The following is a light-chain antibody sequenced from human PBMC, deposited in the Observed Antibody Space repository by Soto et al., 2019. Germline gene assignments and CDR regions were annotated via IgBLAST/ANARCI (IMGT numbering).Light chain of an antibody. Sequence: ALSQSPGTLSSKQGERATLSCGASQSVSSNYLAWYQQKPGQAPRLLIYGASSRATGIPDRFSGSGSGTDFTLTINRLEPEDFAVYYCQQYGDLPWTFGQGTKVDI. CDR1: QSVSSNY. CDR3: QQYGDLPWT. V-gene: IGKV3-20*01. CDR2: GAS. J-gene: IGKJ1*01.